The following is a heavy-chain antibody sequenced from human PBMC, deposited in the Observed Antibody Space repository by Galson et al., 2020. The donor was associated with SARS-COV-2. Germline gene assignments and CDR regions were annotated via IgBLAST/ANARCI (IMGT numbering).Heavy chain of an antibody. CDR3: ARDNSSSWQTYYFDY. J-gene: IGHJ4*02. CDR2: INPNSGGT. D-gene: IGHD6-13*01. V-gene: IGHV1-2*02. Sequence: GESLKISCKASGYTFTGYYMHWVRQAPGQGLEWMGWINPNSGGTNYAQKFQGRVTMTRDTSISTAYMELSRLRSDDTAVYYCARDNSSSWQTYYFDYWGQGTLVTVSS. CDR1: GYTFTGYY.